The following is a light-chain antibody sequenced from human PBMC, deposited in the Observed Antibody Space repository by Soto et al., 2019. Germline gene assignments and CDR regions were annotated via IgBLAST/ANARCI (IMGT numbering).Light chain of an antibody. Sequence: QSALTQPVYVSGSPGQSITISCTGTSGDVGGYNYVSWYQQHPGKAPKLMIYDVSNRPSGVSNRFSGSKSGNTASLTISGLQAEDEADYYCNSYTSSGTYVFGTGTKLTVL. CDR2: DVS. J-gene: IGLJ1*01. V-gene: IGLV2-14*03. CDR3: NSYTSSGTYV. CDR1: SGDVGGYNY.